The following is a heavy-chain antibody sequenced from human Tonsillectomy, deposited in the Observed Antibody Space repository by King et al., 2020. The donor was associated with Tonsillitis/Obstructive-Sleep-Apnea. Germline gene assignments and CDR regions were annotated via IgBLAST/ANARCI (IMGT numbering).Heavy chain of an antibody. D-gene: IGHD3-9*01. CDR1: GFTFSSYA. CDR2: ISGSGGST. CDR3: AKDPGDDILTGYYDY. J-gene: IGHJ4*02. V-gene: IGHV3-23*04. Sequence: VQLVESGGGLVQPGGSLRLSCAASGFTFSSYAMSWVRQAPGKGLEWVSAISGSGGSTYYAESGKGRFTISRDNSKNTLYLQMNSLRAEDTAVYYCAKDPGDDILTGYYDYWGQGTLVTVSS.